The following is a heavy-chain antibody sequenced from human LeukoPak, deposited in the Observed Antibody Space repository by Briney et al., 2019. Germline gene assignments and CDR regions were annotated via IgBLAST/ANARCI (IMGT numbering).Heavy chain of an antibody. V-gene: IGHV4-34*01. J-gene: IGHJ4*02. CDR2: INHSGST. CDR3: ARGSMVRGSY. CDR1: GGSFSGYY. Sequence: SETLSLTCAVYGGSFSGYYWSWIRQPPGKGLEWIGEINHSGSTNYNPSLKSRVTISVDTSKSQFSLKLSSVTAADTAVYYCARGSMVRGSYWGQGTLVTVSS. D-gene: IGHD3-10*01.